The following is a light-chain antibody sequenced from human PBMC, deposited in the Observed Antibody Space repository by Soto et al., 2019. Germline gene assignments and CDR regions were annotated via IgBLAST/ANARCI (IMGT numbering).Light chain of an antibody. CDR1: QSVNNR. CDR3: QQYNGYSTWT. CDR2: DAS. J-gene: IGKJ1*01. V-gene: IGKV1-5*01. Sequence: DIQMTQSPSTLSASVGDRVTITCRASQSVNNRLAWYQQKPGKVPKVLIYDASSLTSGVPSRFSGSGSGTEFTLTISSLQPDDFGTYFCQQYNGYSTWTFGQGTKVDIK.